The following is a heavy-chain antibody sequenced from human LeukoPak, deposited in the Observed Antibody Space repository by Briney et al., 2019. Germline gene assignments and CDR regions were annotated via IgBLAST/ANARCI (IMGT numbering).Heavy chain of an antibody. CDR3: ARDLGFWSGPDY. J-gene: IGHJ4*02. CDR1: GGSISSYY. D-gene: IGHD3-3*01. V-gene: IGHV4-4*07. Sequence: SETLSLNCTVSGGSISSYYWSWIRQPAGKGLQWIGRIYSSGSTNYNPSLKSRVTMSVDTSKNQFSLRLSSVTAADTAVYYCARDLGFWSGPDYWGQGTLVTVSS. CDR2: IYSSGST.